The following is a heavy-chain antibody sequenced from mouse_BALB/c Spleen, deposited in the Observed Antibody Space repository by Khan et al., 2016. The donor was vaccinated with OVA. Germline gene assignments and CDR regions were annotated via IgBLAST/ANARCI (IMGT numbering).Heavy chain of an antibody. J-gene: IGHJ3*01. D-gene: IGHD1-1*01. CDR2: IDPSDSYT. CDR3: ARSFHYGSSTWFAY. V-gene: IGHV1-69*02. Sequence: QVQLQQSGAELVKPGASVKLSCTASGYPLTSYWQHWVKQRPGQGLEWIGEIDPSDSYTNYNQKFKGKATLTLDKSSSTTYMQLSSLTSEDSAVYYCARSFHYGSSTWFAYWGQGTLVTVSA. CDR1: GYPLTSYW.